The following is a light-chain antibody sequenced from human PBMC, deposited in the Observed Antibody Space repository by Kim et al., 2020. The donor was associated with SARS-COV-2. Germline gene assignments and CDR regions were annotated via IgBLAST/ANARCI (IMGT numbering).Light chain of an antibody. Sequence: SYELTQPPSVSVSPGQTASITCSGDKLGNKYVCWYQLKPGRSPVLVIYQDTRRPSGIPERFFGSNSGNTATLTISGTQAMDEADYYCQAWDSSTGVVFGGGTQLTVL. CDR1: KLGNKY. V-gene: IGLV3-1*01. J-gene: IGLJ2*01. CDR2: QDT. CDR3: QAWDSSTGVV.